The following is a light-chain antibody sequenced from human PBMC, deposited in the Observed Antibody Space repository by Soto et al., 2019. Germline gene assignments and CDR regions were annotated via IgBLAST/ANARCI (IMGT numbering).Light chain of an antibody. CDR3: QQYYNWPPIT. J-gene: IGKJ5*01. Sequence: EIVMTQSPVTLSVSPGERATLSCRASQSVSSNLAWYQQKPGQAPSLLIYGAFTRATGIPARFSGTGSGTEFTLTISSLQSEDIAVYFCQQYYNWPPITFGQGTRLEIK. V-gene: IGKV3-15*01. CDR2: GAF. CDR1: QSVSSN.